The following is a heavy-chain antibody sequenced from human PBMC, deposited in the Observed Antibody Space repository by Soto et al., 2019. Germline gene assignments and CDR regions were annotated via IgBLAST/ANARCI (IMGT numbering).Heavy chain of an antibody. J-gene: IGHJ4*02. Sequence: QVQLVQSGAEVRKPGASVKVSCRPSGYTFNTYYLHWLRQAPGQALEWMGVIHPSGGGTTYAQKFLGRVTVTRDKSTTTVFMELSSLRSADTAVYYCARGGHIAVVTASFDNWGQGTLVTVSS. V-gene: IGHV1-46*02. CDR1: GYTFNTYY. CDR2: IHPSGGGT. CDR3: ARGGHIAVVTASFDN. D-gene: IGHD2-21*02.